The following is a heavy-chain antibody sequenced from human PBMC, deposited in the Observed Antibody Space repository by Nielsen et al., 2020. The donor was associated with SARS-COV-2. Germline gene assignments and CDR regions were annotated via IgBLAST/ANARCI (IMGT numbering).Heavy chain of an antibody. J-gene: IGHJ6*02. CDR1: GYSFTSYW. CDR3: ARTTDYDILTGYAPDV. V-gene: IGHV5-51*01. CDR2: IYPGDSDT. Sequence: GESLKISCKGSGYSFTSYWIGWVRQMPGKGLEWMGIIYPGDSDTRYSPSFQGQVTISADKSISTAYLQWSSLKASDTAMYYCARTTDYDILTGYAPDVWGQGTTVTVSS. D-gene: IGHD3-9*01.